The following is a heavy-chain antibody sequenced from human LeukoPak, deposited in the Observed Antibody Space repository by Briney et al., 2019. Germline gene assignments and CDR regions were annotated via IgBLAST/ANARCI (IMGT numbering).Heavy chain of an antibody. CDR2: ISYDGSNK. Sequence: GGSLRLSCAASGFTFSSYGMHWVRQAPGKGLEWVAVISYDGSNKYYADSVKGRFTISRDNSKNTLYLQMNSLRAEDTAVYYCARDRRGMDYWGQGTLVTVSS. J-gene: IGHJ4*02. CDR3: ARDRRGMDY. CDR1: GFTFSSYG. D-gene: IGHD6-13*01. V-gene: IGHV3-30*03.